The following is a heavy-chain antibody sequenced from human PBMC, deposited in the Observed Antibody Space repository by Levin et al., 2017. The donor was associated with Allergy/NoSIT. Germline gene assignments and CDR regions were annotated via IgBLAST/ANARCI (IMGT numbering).Heavy chain of an antibody. D-gene: IGHD3-22*01. CDR3: AKDISSYYCDSSGLWDAFDI. Sequence: PGGSLRLSCAASGFTFDDYAMHWVRQAPGKGLEWVSGISWNSGSIGYADSVKGRFTISRDNAKNSLYLQMNSLRAEDTALYYCAKDISSYYCDSSGLWDAFDIWGQGTMVTVSS. J-gene: IGHJ3*02. CDR1: GFTFDDYA. CDR2: ISWNSGSI. V-gene: IGHV3-9*01.